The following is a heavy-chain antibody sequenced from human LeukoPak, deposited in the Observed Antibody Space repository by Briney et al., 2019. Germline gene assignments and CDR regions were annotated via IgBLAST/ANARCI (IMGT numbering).Heavy chain of an antibody. CDR2: ISYDGSNK. Sequence: GGSLRLSCAASGFTFSSYAMHWVRQAPGKGLEWVAVISYDGSNKYYADSVKGRFTISRDNSKNTLYLQMNSLRAEDTAVYYCARGLPYYDILTGYYGDYWGQGTLVTVSS. D-gene: IGHD3-9*01. CDR3: ARGLPYYDILTGYYGDY. J-gene: IGHJ4*02. CDR1: GFTFSSYA. V-gene: IGHV3-30*04.